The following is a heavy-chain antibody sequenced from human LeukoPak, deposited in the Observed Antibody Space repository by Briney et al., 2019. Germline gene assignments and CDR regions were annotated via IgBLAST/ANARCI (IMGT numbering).Heavy chain of an antibody. J-gene: IGHJ4*02. V-gene: IGHV4-34*01. Sequence: SETLSLTCAVYGGSFSGYYWSWIRQPPGKGLEWIGEINHSGSTNYNPSLKSRVTISVDTSKNQFSLKLSSVTAADTAVYYCARGRYYYGSGSYYNGLYYFDYWGQGTLVTVSS. D-gene: IGHD3-10*01. CDR2: INHSGST. CDR1: GGSFSGYY. CDR3: ARGRYYYGSGSYYNGLYYFDY.